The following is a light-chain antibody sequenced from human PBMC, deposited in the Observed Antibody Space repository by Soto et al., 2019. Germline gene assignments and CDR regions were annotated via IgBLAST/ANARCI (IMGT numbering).Light chain of an antibody. CDR1: SRDVGAHNY. Sequence: QSALTQPPSASGSPGQSVTISCTGTSRDVGAHNYVSWYQHHPGKAPKLIIYEVNKRPSGVPDRFSGSKSGNTASLTVSGLQAEDEADFYCCTPAGGSNRVFGGGTKLTVL. CDR3: CTPAGGSNRV. CDR2: EVN. V-gene: IGLV2-8*01. J-gene: IGLJ3*02.